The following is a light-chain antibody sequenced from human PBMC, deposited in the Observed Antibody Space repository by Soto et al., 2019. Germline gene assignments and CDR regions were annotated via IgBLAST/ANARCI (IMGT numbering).Light chain of an antibody. CDR2: GVT. J-gene: IGLJ1*01. CDR1: SDNY. Sequence: QSALTQPASVSGSPGQSITISCTGTSDNYVSWYQQHPGKVPKLMIYGVTNRPSGVSDRFSGSKSGNTASLTISGLQAEDEAAYYCSSYTNSRTLLFGAGTKLTVL. V-gene: IGLV2-14*01. CDR3: SSYTNSRTLL.